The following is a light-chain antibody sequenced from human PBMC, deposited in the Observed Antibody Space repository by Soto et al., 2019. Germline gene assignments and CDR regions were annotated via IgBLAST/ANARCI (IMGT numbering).Light chain of an antibody. CDR1: NSNIGAGYP. CDR3: QSYDNTLVGLI. Sequence: QSVLTQPPSVTGAPGQRVTISCTGNNSNIGAGYPVHWYQQFPGTAPKLLIYADTNRPSGVPDRFSGSKSGTSASLAITGLHAEDEADFYCQSYDNTLVGLIFGGGTKLTVL. J-gene: IGLJ2*01. CDR2: ADT. V-gene: IGLV1-40*01.